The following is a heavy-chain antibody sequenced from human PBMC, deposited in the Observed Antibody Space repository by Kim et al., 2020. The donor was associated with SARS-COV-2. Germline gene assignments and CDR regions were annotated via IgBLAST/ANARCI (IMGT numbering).Heavy chain of an antibody. D-gene: IGHD3-3*01. V-gene: IGHV1-8*01. Sequence: GYANKSQGRVTMARNTSISTAYMELRSLRSEDTAVYYCAREGLRVDAFDIWGQGTMVTVSS. CDR3: AREGLRVDAFDI. J-gene: IGHJ3*02.